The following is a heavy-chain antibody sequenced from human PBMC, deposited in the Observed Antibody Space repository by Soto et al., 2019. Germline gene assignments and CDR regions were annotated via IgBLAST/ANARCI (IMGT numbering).Heavy chain of an antibody. V-gene: IGHV1-69*13. CDR2: IIPIFGTA. D-gene: IGHD3-22*01. CDR3: AMALYYYDRRGHFDY. Sequence: SVKVSCKASGGTFSSYAISWVRQAPGQGLEWMGGIIPIFGTANYAQKFQGRVTITADESTSTAYMELSSLRSEDTAVYYCAMALYYYDRRGHFDYWGQGTLVTVSS. J-gene: IGHJ4*02. CDR1: GGTFSSYA.